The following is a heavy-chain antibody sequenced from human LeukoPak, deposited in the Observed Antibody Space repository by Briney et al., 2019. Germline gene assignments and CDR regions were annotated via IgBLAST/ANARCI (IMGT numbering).Heavy chain of an antibody. D-gene: IGHD3-10*01. CDR2: IIPIFGTA. CDR1: GGTFSSYA. V-gene: IGHV1-69*05. CDR3: ARALRYYGSYYFDY. Sequence: GSSVKVSCKASGGTFSSYAISWVRQAPGQGLEWMGRIIPIFGTANYAQKFQGRVTITTDESTSTAYMELSSLRSEDTTVYYCARALRYYGSYYFDYWGQGTLVTVSS. J-gene: IGHJ4*02.